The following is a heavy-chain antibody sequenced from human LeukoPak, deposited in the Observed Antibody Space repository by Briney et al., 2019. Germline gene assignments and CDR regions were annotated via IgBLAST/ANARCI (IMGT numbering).Heavy chain of an antibody. J-gene: IGHJ1*01. Sequence: GGSLRLSCAASGFTLDDYGMTWVRQAPGEGLEWVSVISGSGGSTYYADSVKGRFTISRVNSKNTLYLQMNSLRAEDTAVYYCAKENYGDSTGGRFQHWGQGTLVTVSS. CDR1: GFTLDDYG. D-gene: IGHD4-17*01. CDR2: ISGSGGST. V-gene: IGHV3-23*01. CDR3: AKENYGDSTGGRFQH.